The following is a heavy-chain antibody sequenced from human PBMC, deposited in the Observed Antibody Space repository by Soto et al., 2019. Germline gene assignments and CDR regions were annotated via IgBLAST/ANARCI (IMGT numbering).Heavy chain of an antibody. V-gene: IGHV4-59*01. CDR2: IYPSGST. J-gene: IGHJ3*02. Sequence: XETLSLTCTVAGCSITGSYWSWIRQPPGNGLEWIGYIYPSGSTNYNPSLSSRISISINTSKNQFSLKLTSVTAADTAVYYCAKDARILDYGFWSGGNDAFDIWGQGTKVTVSS. CDR3: AKDARILDYGFWSGGNDAFDI. D-gene: IGHD3-3*01. CDR1: GCSITGSY.